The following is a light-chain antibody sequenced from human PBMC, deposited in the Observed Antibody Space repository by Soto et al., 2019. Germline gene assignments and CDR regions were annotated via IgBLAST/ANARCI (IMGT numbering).Light chain of an antibody. J-gene: IGKJ4*01. Sequence: EIVLTQSPATLSLSPGERATISCRASQSVNSYLAWYQQKPGQAPRLLIYDASNRATGIPARFSGSGSGTDFTLTISILEPEDFAVYYCQQRSNWPFLTFGGGTKVDIK. V-gene: IGKV3-11*01. CDR3: QQRSNWPFLT. CDR2: DAS. CDR1: QSVNSY.